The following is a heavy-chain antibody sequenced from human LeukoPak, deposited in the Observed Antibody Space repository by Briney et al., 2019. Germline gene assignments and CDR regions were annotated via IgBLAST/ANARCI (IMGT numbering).Heavy chain of an antibody. J-gene: IGHJ4*02. CDR1: GFTFSSYS. CDR2: ISSSSSYI. Sequence: GGSLRLSCAASGFTFSSYSMNWVRQAPGKGLEWVSSISSSSSYIYYADSVKGRFTISRDNAKNSLYLQMNSLRAEDTAVYYCARGYYSGYSSGGYWGQGTLVTVSS. D-gene: IGHD6-19*01. V-gene: IGHV3-21*01. CDR3: ARGYYSGYSSGGY.